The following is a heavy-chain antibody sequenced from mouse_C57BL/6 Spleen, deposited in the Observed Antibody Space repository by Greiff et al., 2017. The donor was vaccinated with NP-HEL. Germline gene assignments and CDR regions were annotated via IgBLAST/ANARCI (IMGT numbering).Heavy chain of an antibody. J-gene: IGHJ2*01. V-gene: IGHV1-4*01. CDR1: GYTFTSYT. CDR2: INPSSAYT. Sequence: VKLVESGAALARPGASVKMSCKASGYTFTSYTMHWVKQRPGQGLEWIGYINPSSAYTKYNQKFKDMATLTAAKSSSTAYMQLSSLTSEDSAVYYCTRGYYFDYWGQGTTLTVSS. CDR3: TRGYYFDY.